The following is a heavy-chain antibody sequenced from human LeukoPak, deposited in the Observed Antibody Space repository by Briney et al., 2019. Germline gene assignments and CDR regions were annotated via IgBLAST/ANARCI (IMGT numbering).Heavy chain of an antibody. CDR1: GYSISSGYY. J-gene: IGHJ4*02. CDR2: IYHSGST. Sequence: PSETLSLTCTVSGYSISSGYYWGWIRQPPGKGLEWIGSIYHSGSTYYNPSLKSRVTISVDTSKNQFSLKLSSVTAADTAVYYCARGGMIEYKQLVLRGFDYWGQGTLVTVSS. D-gene: IGHD6-6*01. V-gene: IGHV4-38-2*02. CDR3: ARGGMIEYKQLVLRGFDY.